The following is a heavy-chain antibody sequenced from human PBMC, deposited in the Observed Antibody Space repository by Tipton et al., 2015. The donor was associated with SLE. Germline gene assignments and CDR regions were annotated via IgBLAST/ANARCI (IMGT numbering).Heavy chain of an antibody. CDR3: ARDILTSYPYDLDV. D-gene: IGHD3-9*01. CDR2: IYSDDTK. Sequence: SLRLSCAASGFPVSSNSMSWVRQAPGKGLEWVSIIYSDDTKHYADSVRGRFTISRDNSKNTVYLQMNSLRPEDTAVYYCARDILTSYPYDLDVWGQGTTVTVSS. J-gene: IGHJ6*02. V-gene: IGHV3-53*05. CDR1: GFPVSSNS.